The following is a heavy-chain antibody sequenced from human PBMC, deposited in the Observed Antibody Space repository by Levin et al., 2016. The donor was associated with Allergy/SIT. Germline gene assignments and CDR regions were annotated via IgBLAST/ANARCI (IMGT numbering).Heavy chain of an antibody. Sequence: GSLRLSCTVSGGSISSYYWSWIRQPPGKGLEWIGYIYYSGTTNYNPSLKSRVTISLDTSKKQFSLKLTSVTAADTAAYYCARVATDNYADATAGDAFDIWGQGTMVIVSS. CDR1: GGSISSYY. V-gene: IGHV4-59*12. CDR2: IYYSGTT. J-gene: IGHJ3*02. CDR3: ARVATDNYADATAGDAFDI. D-gene: IGHD5-12*01.